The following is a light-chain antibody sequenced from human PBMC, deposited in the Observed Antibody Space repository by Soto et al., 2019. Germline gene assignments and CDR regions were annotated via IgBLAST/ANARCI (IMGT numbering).Light chain of an antibody. J-gene: IGKJ1*01. Sequence: EIVLTQSPGTLSLSPGERATLSCRASQNISGTFLAWYQHKPGQAPRVLIYGASRRATGIPDRFSGSGSGTDFTLTISRLEPEDFALYYCQQYDSGWTFGQGTKVEMK. CDR3: QQYDSGWT. CDR2: GAS. CDR1: QNISGTF. V-gene: IGKV3-20*01.